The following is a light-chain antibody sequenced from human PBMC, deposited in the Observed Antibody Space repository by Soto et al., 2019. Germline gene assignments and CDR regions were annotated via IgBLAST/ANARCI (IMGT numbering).Light chain of an antibody. CDR3: QRYGSSPPLT. CDR2: GAS. J-gene: IGKJ4*01. V-gene: IGKV3-20*01. Sequence: IVLMQSPGTLSLSPGERATLSCRASQTVTSGYLAWYQQKPGQAPRLLIDGASSRATGIPDRFSGSGSGTDFTLTISRLEPEDFAVYYCQRYGSSPPLTFGGGTKVEIK. CDR1: QTVTSGY.